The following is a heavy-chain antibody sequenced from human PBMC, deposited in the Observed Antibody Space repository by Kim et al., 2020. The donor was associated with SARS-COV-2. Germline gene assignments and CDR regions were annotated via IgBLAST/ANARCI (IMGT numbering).Heavy chain of an antibody. Sequence: NGNKKYSQNFQGRVTITRDTSASTVYMELSSLRSEDTALYYCALGRSGDYWGQGTLVTVSS. CDR3: ALGRSGDY. J-gene: IGHJ4*02. CDR2: NGNK. D-gene: IGHD7-27*01. V-gene: IGHV1-3*01.